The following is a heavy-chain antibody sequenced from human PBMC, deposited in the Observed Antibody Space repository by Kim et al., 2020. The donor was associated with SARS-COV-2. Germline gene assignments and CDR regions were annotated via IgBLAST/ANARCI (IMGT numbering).Heavy chain of an antibody. CDR2: ISSSPYAVSP. D-gene: IGHD2-15*01. Sequence: GGSLRLSCATSGFIFGDYTMNWVRQAPGKGLEWVGFISSSPYAVSPEYAASVKGRFTISRDDSKSIAYLQMNSLKTEDTAVYYCTRDDHSAGFDYWGQGTMVSVSS. J-gene: IGHJ4*02. CDR3: TRDDHSAGFDY. CDR1: GFIFGDYT. V-gene: IGHV3-49*04.